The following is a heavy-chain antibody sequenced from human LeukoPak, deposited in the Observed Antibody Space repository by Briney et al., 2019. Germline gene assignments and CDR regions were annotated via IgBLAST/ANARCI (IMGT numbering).Heavy chain of an antibody. J-gene: IGHJ4*02. Sequence: SETLSLTCAVYGGSFSGYYWSWIRQPPGKGLEWIGEINHSGSTNYNPSLKSRVTISVDTSKNQFSLKLSSVTAADTAVYYCARAGRIAAAGFLDYWGQGTLVTVSS. D-gene: IGHD6-13*01. CDR1: GGSFSGYY. CDR3: ARAGRIAAAGFLDY. V-gene: IGHV4-34*01. CDR2: INHSGST.